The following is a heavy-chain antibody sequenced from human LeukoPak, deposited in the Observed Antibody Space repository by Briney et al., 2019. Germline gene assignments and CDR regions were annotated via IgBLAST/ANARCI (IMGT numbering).Heavy chain of an antibody. CDR1: GFTFSSFG. V-gene: IGHV3-30-3*01. D-gene: IGHD3-9*01. CDR3: ARGADNDILTF. Sequence: PGRSLRLSCAASGFTFSSFGMHWARQAPGKGLEWVAVITYDGSKKYYADSVKGRFTISRDNSKNTLYLQMDSLRTEDTAVYYCARGADNDILTFWGQGTLVTVSS. CDR2: ITYDGSKK. J-gene: IGHJ4*02.